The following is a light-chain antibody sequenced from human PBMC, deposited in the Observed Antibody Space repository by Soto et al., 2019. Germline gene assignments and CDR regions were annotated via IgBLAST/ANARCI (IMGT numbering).Light chain of an antibody. CDR2: EVN. CDR1: SSDLGGYNY. V-gene: IGLV2-14*01. CDR3: SSYTSSNTLV. Sequence: QSVLTQPASVSGPPGQSITISCTGTSSDLGGYNYVSWYQQHPGKAPKLMIYEVNNRPSGVSNRFSGSKSGNTASLTISGLQAEDEADYYCSSYTSSNTLVFGTGTKGTVL. J-gene: IGLJ1*01.